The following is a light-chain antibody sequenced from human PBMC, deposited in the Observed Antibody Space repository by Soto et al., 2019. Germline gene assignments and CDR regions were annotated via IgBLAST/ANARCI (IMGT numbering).Light chain of an antibody. V-gene: IGKV1-5*01. CDR2: DAS. J-gene: IGKJ1*01. CDR3: QQYTTYWT. CDR1: QSISRW. Sequence: DIQMTQSPSTLSASAGDRVTITCRASQSISRWLAWYQQRPGKAPKLLIYDASTLHSGVSSRFSGSGSGTEFTLTISSLQPNDSATYYCQQYTTYWTFGQGTKVDI.